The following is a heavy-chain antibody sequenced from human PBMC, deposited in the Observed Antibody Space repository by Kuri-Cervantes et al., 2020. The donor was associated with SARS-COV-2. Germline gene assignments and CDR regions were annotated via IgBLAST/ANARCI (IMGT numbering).Heavy chain of an antibody. CDR3: ARSPLGRYNWNDDSLDY. CDR1: GGSISSSSYY. J-gene: IGHJ4*02. Sequence: SETLSLTCTVSGGSISSSSYYWSWIRQPPGKGLEWIGYIYYSGSTNYNPSLKSRVTMSVDTSKNQFSLKLSSVTAADTAVYYCARSPLGRYNWNDDSLDYWGQGTLVTVSS. V-gene: IGHV4-61*05. D-gene: IGHD1-1*01. CDR2: IYYSGST.